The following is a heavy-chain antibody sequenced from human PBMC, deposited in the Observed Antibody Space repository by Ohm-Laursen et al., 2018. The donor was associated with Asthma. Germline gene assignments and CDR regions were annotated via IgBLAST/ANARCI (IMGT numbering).Heavy chain of an antibody. CDR3: ARGRRLLWFRELGRIFDY. CDR2: INHSGST. V-gene: IGHV4-34*01. CDR1: GGSFSGYY. J-gene: IGHJ4*02. Sequence: SETLSLTWVVYGGSFSGYYWSWIRQPPGKGLEWIGEINHSGSTNYNPSLKSRVTISVDTSKNQFSLKLSSVTAADTAVYYCARGRRLLWFRELGRIFDYWGQGTLVTVSS. D-gene: IGHD3-10*01.